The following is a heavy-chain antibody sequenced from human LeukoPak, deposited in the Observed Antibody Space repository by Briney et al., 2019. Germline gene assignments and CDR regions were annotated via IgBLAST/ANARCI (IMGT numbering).Heavy chain of an antibody. J-gene: IGHJ6*03. CDR2: INPNRGGT. CDR1: GYTFTGYY. D-gene: IGHD6-19*01. CDR3: ARSWAGSSYYYMDV. V-gene: IGHV1-2*06. Sequence: GASVKVSCKASGYTFTGYYMHWVRQAPGQGLEWMGRINPNRGGTNYAQKFQGRVTMTRDTSISTAYMKLSRLRSDDTAVYYCARSWAGSSYYYMDVWGKGTTVTVSS.